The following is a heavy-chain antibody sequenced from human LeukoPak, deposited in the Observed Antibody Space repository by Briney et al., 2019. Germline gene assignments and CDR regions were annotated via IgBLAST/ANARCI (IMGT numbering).Heavy chain of an antibody. Sequence: SETLSLTCTVSGGSISSYYWSWIRQPPGKGLEWIGYIYYSGSTNYNPSLKSRVTISVDTSKNQFSLKLSSVTAADTAVYYCAREHYYGSGSHHIDPWGQGTLVTVSS. V-gene: IGHV4-59*01. J-gene: IGHJ5*02. D-gene: IGHD3-10*01. CDR3: AREHYYGSGSHHIDP. CDR1: GGSISSYY. CDR2: IYYSGST.